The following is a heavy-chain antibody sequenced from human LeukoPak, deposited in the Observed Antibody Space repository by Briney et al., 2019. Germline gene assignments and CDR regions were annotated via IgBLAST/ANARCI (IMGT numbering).Heavy chain of an antibody. CDR1: GFTFNDFS. J-gene: IGHJ4*02. V-gene: IGHV3-43*01. CDR3: AKEHSSGWPNLQS. CDR2: FGRKGTTQ. D-gene: IGHD6-19*01. Sequence: GGSLRLTCVVSGFTFNDFSVHWVRQAPGKGLEWVCVFGRKGTTQRYSDSVRGRFTVSSDRRKTSLYLQLSGLRTEDTALYYCAKEHSSGWPNLQSWGRGTLVSVFS.